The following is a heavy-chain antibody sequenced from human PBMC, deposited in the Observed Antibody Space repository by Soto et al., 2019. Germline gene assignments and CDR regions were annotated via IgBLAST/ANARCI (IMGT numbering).Heavy chain of an antibody. Sequence: SETLSLTCTVSGGSISSYYWSWIRQPPGKGLEWIGYIYYSGSTNYNPSLKSRVTISVDTSKNQFSLKLSSVTAADTAVYYCARTYRSSSQSPINWFDHWAQGTLVTVSS. CDR2: IYYSGST. D-gene: IGHD6-6*01. V-gene: IGHV4-59*01. CDR1: GGSISSYY. J-gene: IGHJ5*02. CDR3: ARTYRSSSQSPINWFDH.